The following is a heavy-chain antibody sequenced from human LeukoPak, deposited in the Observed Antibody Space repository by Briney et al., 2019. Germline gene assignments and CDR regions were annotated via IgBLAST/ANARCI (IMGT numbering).Heavy chain of an antibody. CDR3: AKEGAAARGRTTYYYGMDV. J-gene: IGHJ6*02. D-gene: IGHD6-13*01. Sequence: GRSLRLSCAASGFTFSSYAMHWVRQAPGKGLEWVAVISYDGSNKYYADSVKGRFTISRDNAKNTLSLQMNSLRAEDTAVYYCAKEGAAARGRTTYYYGMDVWGQGTTVTVSS. V-gene: IGHV3-30-3*01. CDR1: GFTFSSYA. CDR2: ISYDGSNK.